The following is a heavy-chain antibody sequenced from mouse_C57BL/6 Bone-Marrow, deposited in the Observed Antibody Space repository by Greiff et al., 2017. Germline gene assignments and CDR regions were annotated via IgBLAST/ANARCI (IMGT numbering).Heavy chain of an antibody. CDR2: ISDGGSYT. V-gene: IGHV5-4*03. Sequence: DVKLVESGGGLVKPGASLKLSCAASGFTFTSYAMSWVRQTPGKRLEWVATISDGGSYTYYPDNVKGRFTISRDNAENNLYLQMSHLKSEDTAMYYCAILDFDYWGQGTTLTVSS. CDR3: AILDFDY. J-gene: IGHJ2*01. CDR1: GFTFTSYA.